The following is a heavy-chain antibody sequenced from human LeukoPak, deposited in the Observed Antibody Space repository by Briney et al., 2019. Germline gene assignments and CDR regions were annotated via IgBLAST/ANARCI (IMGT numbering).Heavy chain of an antibody. CDR3: VRNNNNDY. CDR1: GFTFRSYA. Sequence: QPGGSLRLSCAASGFTFRSYAMNWVRQAPGKGLEWVSGISGSGDSLYYAGSVKGRFTTSRDISLHLQMNSLRPEDTAVYYCVRNNNNDYWGQGTLVTVSS. V-gene: IGHV3-23*01. CDR2: ISGSGDSL. D-gene: IGHD2/OR15-2a*01. J-gene: IGHJ4*02.